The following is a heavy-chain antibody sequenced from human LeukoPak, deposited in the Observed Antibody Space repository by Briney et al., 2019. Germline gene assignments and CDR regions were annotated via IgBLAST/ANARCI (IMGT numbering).Heavy chain of an antibody. J-gene: IGHJ3*02. D-gene: IGHD3-3*01. Sequence: NPGESLKISCKGSGYSFTSYWICWVRQMPGKGLEWMGIIYPGDSDTRYSPSFQGQVTISADKSISTAYLQWSSLKASDTAMNYCASQNYDFWSGYYPDAFDIWGQGTMVTVSS. CDR1: GYSFTSYW. CDR3: ASQNYDFWSGYYPDAFDI. CDR2: IYPGDSDT. V-gene: IGHV5-51*03.